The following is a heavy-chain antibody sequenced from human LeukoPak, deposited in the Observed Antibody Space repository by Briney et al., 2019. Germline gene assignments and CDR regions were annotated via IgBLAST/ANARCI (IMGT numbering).Heavy chain of an antibody. Sequence: GGSLRLSCTASGFTFSDYWMDWVRQAPGKGLEWVANINQAGTDKYYVDSVKGRFTISRDNAKNSPYLQMNSLRAEDTAVYYCGRGDPDYWGQGALVTVSS. J-gene: IGHJ4*02. CDR1: GFTFSDYW. CDR2: INQAGTDK. V-gene: IGHV3-7*01. CDR3: GRGDPDY. D-gene: IGHD2-21*02.